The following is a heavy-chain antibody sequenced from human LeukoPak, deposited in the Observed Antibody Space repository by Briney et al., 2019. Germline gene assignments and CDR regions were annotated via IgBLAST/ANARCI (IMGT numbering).Heavy chain of an antibody. CDR2: IYYSGFT. V-gene: IGHV4-39*01. CDR1: RDSISNSAYY. J-gene: IGHJ4*02. D-gene: IGHD3-10*01. CDR3: ARRGGFGVTYDS. Sequence: PSETLSLTCSVSRDSISNSAYYWGWIRQPPGKELEWIGTIYYSGFTHYNPSLRSRVAISVDTSKNQFSLNLSSLTAADTAVYYCARRGGFGVTYDSWGQGTLVTVSS.